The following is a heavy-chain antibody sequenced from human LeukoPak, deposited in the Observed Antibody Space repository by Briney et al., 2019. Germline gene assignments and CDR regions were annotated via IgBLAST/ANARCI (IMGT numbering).Heavy chain of an antibody. V-gene: IGHV3-23*01. CDR1: GFTFSSYA. CDR2: ISGNGGST. J-gene: IGHJ4*02. CDR3: ANNREYDSTDY. D-gene: IGHD2/OR15-2a*01. Sequence: GGSLRLSCAASGFTFSSYAMSWVRQAPGKGLEWVSAISGNGGSTYYADSVKGRFTISRDNSKNTLYLQMNSLRAEDTAVYYCANNREYDSTDYWGQGTLVTVSS.